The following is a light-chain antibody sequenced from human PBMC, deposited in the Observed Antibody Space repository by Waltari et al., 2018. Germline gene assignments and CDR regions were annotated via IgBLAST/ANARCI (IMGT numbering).Light chain of an antibody. CDR3: SSYTTSSTWV. V-gene: IGLV2-14*03. J-gene: IGLJ1*01. CDR1: SSDIGTYYY. CDR2: DVS. Sequence: QSALTQPASVSGSPGQSITISCTGTSSDIGTYYYVSWYQQDPGKAPKVMIYDVSKPPSGVSDRFSGSKSGNTASLTISGLQAEDEADFYCSSYTTSSTWVFGTGTKVTVL.